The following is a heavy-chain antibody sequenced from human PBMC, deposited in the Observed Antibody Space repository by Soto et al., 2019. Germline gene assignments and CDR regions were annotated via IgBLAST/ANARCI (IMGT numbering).Heavy chain of an antibody. V-gene: IGHV3-23*01. CDR3: ARARSSSLSKKGFDY. D-gene: IGHD6-13*01. CDR2: ISGSGGST. CDR1: GFTFNSYA. Sequence: VQLLESGGGLVQPGGSLRLSCAASGFTFNSYAMSWVRQAPGKGLEWVSAISGSGGSTYYADSVKGRFTISRDNSKNTMYLQRNSLRAEDTAVYHCARARSSSLSKKGFDYWGQGTLVTVSS. J-gene: IGHJ4*02.